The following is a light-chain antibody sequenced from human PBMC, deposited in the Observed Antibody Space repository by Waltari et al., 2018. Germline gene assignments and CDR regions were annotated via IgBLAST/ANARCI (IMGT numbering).Light chain of an antibody. V-gene: IGLV2-14*01. CDR3: SSHTSTVPHV. CDR2: EVS. CDR1: SHDVGGSGY. J-gene: IGLJ1*01. Sequence: QSALTQPAPVSGSPGQSVSISCTGTSHDVGGSGYVSWYQQFPGKAPKLMIYEVSYRPAGVSSRFSGSKSGNTASLTISGLQAEDEAVYYCSSHTSTVPHVFGTGTKVTVV.